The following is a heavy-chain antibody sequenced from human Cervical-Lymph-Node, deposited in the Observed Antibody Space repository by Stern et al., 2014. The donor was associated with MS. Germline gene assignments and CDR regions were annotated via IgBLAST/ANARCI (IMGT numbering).Heavy chain of an antibody. CDR2: IFPADSDT. D-gene: IGHD4-23*01. J-gene: IGHJ3*01. CDR3: AATVVTGYNAFDF. Sequence: VQLVESGAEVKKPGETLKISCKGSGYIFTNYWIGWVRQMPGKGLEWMGSIFPADSDTRYSPSFQGQVTISADKSVNTAYLQWSSLKASDTAIYYCAATVVTGYNAFDFWGQGTMVTVSS. CDR1: GYIFTNYW. V-gene: IGHV5-51*01.